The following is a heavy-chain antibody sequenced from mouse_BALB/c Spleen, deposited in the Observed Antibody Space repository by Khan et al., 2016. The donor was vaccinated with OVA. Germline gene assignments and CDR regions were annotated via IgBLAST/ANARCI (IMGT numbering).Heavy chain of an antibody. J-gene: IGHJ2*01. CDR2: IRTYYGNA. V-gene: IGHV1S137*01. Sequence: QVQLKESGPELVRPGVSVKISCKGSGYTFTDYTMHWVKQSHAKSLEWIGLIRTYYGNADYKQKFKGKATMTVDKSSNNDYMALARLTSEDSGLLYCSSGDGVLRAHFDYWGQGTTLTVSS. D-gene: IGHD1-1*01. CDR1: GYTFTDYT. CDR3: SSGDGVLRAHFDY.